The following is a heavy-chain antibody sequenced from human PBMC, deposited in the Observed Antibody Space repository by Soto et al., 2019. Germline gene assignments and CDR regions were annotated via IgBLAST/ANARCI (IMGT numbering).Heavy chain of an antibody. J-gene: IGHJ2*01. CDR3: ARQGSGWYGWYFDL. Sequence: QVQLQESGPGLVKPSETLSLTCTVSGGSISSYYWSWIRQPPGKGLEWIGYIYYSGSTNYNPSLKSRVTISVDTSKNQFSLKLSSVTAADTAVYYCARQGSGWYGWYFDLWGRGTLVTVSS. V-gene: IGHV4-59*08. CDR2: IYYSGST. CDR1: GGSISSYY. D-gene: IGHD6-19*01.